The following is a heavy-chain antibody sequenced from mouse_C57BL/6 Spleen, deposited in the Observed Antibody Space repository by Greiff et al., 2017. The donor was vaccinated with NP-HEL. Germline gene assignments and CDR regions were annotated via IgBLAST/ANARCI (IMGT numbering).Heavy chain of an antibody. CDR1: GYAFSSSW. J-gene: IGHJ3*01. D-gene: IGHD2-2*01. Sequence: QVQLQQSGPELVKPGASVKISCKASGYAFSSSWMNWVKQRPGKGLEWIGRIYPGDGDTNYNGKFKGKATLTADKSSSTAYMQLSSLTSEDAAVYFCARDGLRRGRCADGGQGTLVTVSA. CDR2: IYPGDGDT. V-gene: IGHV1-82*01. CDR3: ARDGLRRGRCAD.